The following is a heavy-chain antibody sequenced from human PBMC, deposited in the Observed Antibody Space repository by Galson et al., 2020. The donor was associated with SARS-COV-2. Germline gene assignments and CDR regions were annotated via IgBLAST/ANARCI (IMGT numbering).Heavy chain of an antibody. V-gene: IGHV3-53*01. Sequence: LSLTCAASGFTVSSNYMSWVRQAPGKGLEWVSVIYSGGSTYYADSVKGRFTISRDNSKNTLYLQMNSLRAEDTAVYYCARVFPESVVVPAAYRVNGAFDIGGQGTMVTVSS. CDR3: ARVFPESVVVPAAYRVNGAFDI. D-gene: IGHD2-2*01. CDR2: IYSGGST. J-gene: IGHJ3*02. CDR1: GFTVSSNY.